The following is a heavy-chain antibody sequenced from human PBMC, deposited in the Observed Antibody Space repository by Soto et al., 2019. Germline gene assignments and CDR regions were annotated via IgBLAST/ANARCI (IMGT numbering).Heavy chain of an antibody. CDR1: GGSLSSGDYY. CDR3: AIGITMVRGVIRQYVQH. J-gene: IGHJ1*01. Sequence: QVQLQESGPGLVKPSQTLSLTCTVSGGSLSSGDYYWSWIRQPPGKGLEWIGYIYYSGSTYYNPSIKSRFTISVDTSENPFSLKLRCVTAADTAVYYCAIGITMVRGVIRQYVQHWGQGTLVTVSS. D-gene: IGHD3-10*01. CDR2: IYYSGST. V-gene: IGHV4-30-4*01.